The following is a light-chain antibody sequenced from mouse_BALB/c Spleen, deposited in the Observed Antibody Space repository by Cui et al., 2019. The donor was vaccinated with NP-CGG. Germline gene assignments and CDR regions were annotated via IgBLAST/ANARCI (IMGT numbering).Light chain of an antibody. V-gene: IGLV1*01. CDR1: TGAVTTSNY. CDR2: GTN. Sequence: QAFLTQESALTTSPGETVTLTCRSSTGAVTTSNYANWVQEKPDHLFTGLIGGTNNRAPGVPARFSGSLIGDKAALTITGAQTEDEAIYFCALWYSNQWVFGGGTKLTVL. J-gene: IGLJ1*01. CDR3: ALWYSNQWV.